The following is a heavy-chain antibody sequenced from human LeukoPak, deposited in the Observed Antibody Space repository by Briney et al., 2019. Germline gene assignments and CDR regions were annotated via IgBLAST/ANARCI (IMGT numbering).Heavy chain of an antibody. CDR2: IKQDGSEK. V-gene: IGHV3-7*01. Sequence: GGSLRLSCAASGFTFSSYWMSWVRQAPEKGLEWVANIKQDGSEKYYVDSVKGRFTISRDNAKNSLYLQMNSLRAEDTAVYYCAREEYGSGSYSFYYFDYWGQGTLVTVSS. CDR3: AREEYGSGSYSFYYFDY. CDR1: GFTFSSYW. J-gene: IGHJ4*02. D-gene: IGHD3-10*01.